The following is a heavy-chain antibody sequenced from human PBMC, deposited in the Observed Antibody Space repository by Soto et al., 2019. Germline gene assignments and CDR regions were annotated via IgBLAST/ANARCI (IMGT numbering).Heavy chain of an antibody. V-gene: IGHV3-48*01. Sequence: GGSLRLSCAASGFTFSSYSMNWVRQAPGKGLEWVSSISSSSGTKYYADSVKGRFTISGDNAKNSLYLQMNSLRAEDTAVYYCARDYGTTVTTYYYYFMDVWGKGTTVTVSS. CDR2: ISSSSGTK. J-gene: IGHJ6*03. CDR3: ARDYGTTVTTYYYYFMDV. CDR1: GFTFSSYS. D-gene: IGHD4-4*01.